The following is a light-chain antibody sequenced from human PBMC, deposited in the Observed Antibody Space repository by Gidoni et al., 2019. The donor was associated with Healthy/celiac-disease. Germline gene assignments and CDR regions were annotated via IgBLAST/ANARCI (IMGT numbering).Light chain of an antibody. V-gene: IGLV2-11*01. CDR3: CSYAGSYTLV. CDR1: SSDVGGYNY. J-gene: IGLJ2*01. Sequence: QSALPQPRSVSGSPGQSVTISCTGTSSDVGGYNYVSWYQQHRGKAPQLMIYDVSKRPSGVPDRFSGYKSGNTASLTISGLQAEDEADYYCCSYAGSYTLVFGGGTKLTVL. CDR2: DVS.